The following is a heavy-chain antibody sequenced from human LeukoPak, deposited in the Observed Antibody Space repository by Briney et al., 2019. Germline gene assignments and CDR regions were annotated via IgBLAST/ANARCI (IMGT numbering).Heavy chain of an antibody. J-gene: IGHJ1*01. CDR1: GGSFSGYY. CDR2: INHSGST. V-gene: IGHV4-34*01. Sequence: SETLSLTCAVYGGSFSGYYWSWIRQPPGKGLEWIGEINHSGSTNYNPSLKSRVTISVDTSKNQFSLKLSSVTAADTAVYYCARGFPRYSYGLALQHWGQGTLVTVSS. CDR3: ARGFPRYSYGLALQH. D-gene: IGHD5-18*01.